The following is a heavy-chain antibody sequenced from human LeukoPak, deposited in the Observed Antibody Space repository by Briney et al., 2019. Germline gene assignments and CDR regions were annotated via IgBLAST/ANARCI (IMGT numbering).Heavy chain of an antibody. J-gene: IGHJ4*02. CDR2: ISYDGSNN. D-gene: IGHD2-2*01. V-gene: IGHV3-30*03. CDR3: ARDLEHCRNIICSNSAY. CDR1: GFTFSSHG. Sequence: GRSLRLSCAASGFTFSSHGMHWVRQAPGKGLEWVAVISYDGSNNYYTDPVKGRFTLSRDNSKNTLYLQMNSLRAEDTAVYYCARDLEHCRNIICSNSAYWGQGTLVTVSS.